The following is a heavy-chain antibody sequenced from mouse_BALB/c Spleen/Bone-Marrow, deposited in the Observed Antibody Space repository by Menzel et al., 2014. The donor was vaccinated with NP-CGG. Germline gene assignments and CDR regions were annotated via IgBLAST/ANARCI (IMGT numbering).Heavy chain of an antibody. D-gene: IGHD2-3*01. V-gene: IGHV3-8*02. CDR3: ATYDGYCFDY. CDR1: GDSITSGY. Sequence: EVQLQQSGPSLVKPSQPLSLSCSVTGDSITSGYWNWIRKFPGNKLEYMGYISYSGNTYYNPSLKSRISITRDTSKNXYYLQLNSVTTEDTATYYCATYDGYCFDYWGQGTTLTVSS. J-gene: IGHJ2*01. CDR2: ISYSGNT.